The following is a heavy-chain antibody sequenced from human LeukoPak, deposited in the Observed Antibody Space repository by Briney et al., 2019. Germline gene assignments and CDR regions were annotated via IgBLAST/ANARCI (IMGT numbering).Heavy chain of an antibody. CDR3: ARGRNFFKYYYDSSGYYWYFDY. J-gene: IGHJ4*02. Sequence: SETLSLTCTVSGGSISTSSYYWGWIRQTPGKGLEWIGSLYYSGHTYYNPSLKSRVTLSIDTSKNQFSLKLSSVTAADTAVYYCARGRNFFKYYYDSSGYYWYFDYWGQGTLVTVSS. CDR1: GGSISTSSYY. V-gene: IGHV4-39*07. D-gene: IGHD3-22*01. CDR2: LYYSGHT.